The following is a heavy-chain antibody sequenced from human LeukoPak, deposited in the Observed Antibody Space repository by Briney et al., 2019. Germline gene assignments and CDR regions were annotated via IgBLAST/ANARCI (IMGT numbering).Heavy chain of an antibody. CDR3: AKDGAAAGTAAEYFQH. J-gene: IGHJ1*01. Sequence: PGGSLRLSCAASGFTFSSYGMHWVRQAPGKGLEWVAFIRYDGSNKYYADSVKGRFTISGDNSKNTLYLQMNSLRAEDTAVYYCAKDGAAAGTAAEYFQHWGQGTLVTVSS. V-gene: IGHV3-30*02. CDR2: IRYDGSNK. D-gene: IGHD6-13*01. CDR1: GFTFSSYG.